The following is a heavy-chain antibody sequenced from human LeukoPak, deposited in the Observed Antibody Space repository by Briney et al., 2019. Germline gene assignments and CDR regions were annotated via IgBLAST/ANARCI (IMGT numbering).Heavy chain of an antibody. V-gene: IGHV4-34*01. Sequence: KPSETLSLTCAVYGGSFSGYYWSWIRQPPGKGLEWIGEINRGGTTAYNPSIKSRVTMSGDSSKNQVSLKLSSVTAADTAVYYCARGYGSGSYYNGGWGQGTLVTVSS. CDR3: ARGYGSGSYYNGG. CDR1: GGSFSGYY. D-gene: IGHD3-10*01. J-gene: IGHJ4*02. CDR2: INRGGTT.